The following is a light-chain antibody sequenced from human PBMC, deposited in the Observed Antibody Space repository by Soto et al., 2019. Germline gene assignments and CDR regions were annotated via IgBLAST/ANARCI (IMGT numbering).Light chain of an antibody. V-gene: IGKV3-11*01. CDR2: DAY. CDR1: QSFRGL. CDR3: QQYNNWPPIT. Sequence: PGEIATLSCRASQSFRGLLAWYQQKPGQAPRLLIYDAYNRATGIPPRFSGSGSGTDFTLTISSLEPEDFAVYYCQQYNNWPPITFGQGTRLEIK. J-gene: IGKJ5*01.